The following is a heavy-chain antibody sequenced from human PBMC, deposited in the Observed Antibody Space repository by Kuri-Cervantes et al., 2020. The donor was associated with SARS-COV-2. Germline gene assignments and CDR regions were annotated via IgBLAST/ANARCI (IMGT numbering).Heavy chain of an antibody. D-gene: IGHD3-3*01. J-gene: IGHJ6*02. CDR3: TLGFWSGNRRALYYYYGMDV. Sequence: GESLKISCAASGFTFSNAWMSWVRQAPGKGLEWVGRIKSKTDGGTTDYAAPVKGRFTISRDDSKNTLYLQMNSLKTEDTAVYYCTLGFWSGNRRALYYYYGMDVRGQGTTVTVSS. CDR1: GFTFSNAW. CDR2: IKSKTDGGTT. V-gene: IGHV3-15*01.